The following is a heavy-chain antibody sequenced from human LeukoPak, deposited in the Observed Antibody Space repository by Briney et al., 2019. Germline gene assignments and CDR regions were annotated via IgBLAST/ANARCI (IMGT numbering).Heavy chain of an antibody. CDR1: GGSISSGDYH. CDR3: ARVVVAATIFARSYYFDY. Sequence: SETLSLTCTVSGGSISSGDYHWSWIRQPPGKGLEWIGYIYYSGSTYYNPSLKSRVTISVDTSKNQFSLKLSSVTAADTAVYYCARVVVAATIFARSYYFDYWGQGTLVTVSS. CDR2: IYYSGST. J-gene: IGHJ4*02. D-gene: IGHD2-15*01. V-gene: IGHV4-30-4*01.